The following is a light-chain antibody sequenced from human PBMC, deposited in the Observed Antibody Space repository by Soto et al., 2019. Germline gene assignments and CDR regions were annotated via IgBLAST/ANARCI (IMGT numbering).Light chain of an antibody. J-gene: IGKJ2*01. Sequence: DIQMTQSPSSLSASVGDRVTITCRASQGISTYLVWYQQRQGRAPKLLIYDASSLLSGVPSRFSGSGSGTDFTLTIRSLQPEDFATYYCQQSYRPPYTFGQGTKLETK. V-gene: IGKV1-39*01. CDR3: QQSYRPPYT. CDR2: DAS. CDR1: QGISTY.